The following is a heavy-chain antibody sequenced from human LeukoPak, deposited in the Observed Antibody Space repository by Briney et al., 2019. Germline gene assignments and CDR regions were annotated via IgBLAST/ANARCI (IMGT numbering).Heavy chain of an antibody. D-gene: IGHD3-3*01. CDR3: ARGDRDFWSGLNWFDP. Sequence: GASVKVSCKASGYTFTSYDINWVRQATGQGLEWMGWMNPNSGNTGYAQKFQGRVTMTRNTSMSTAYMELSSLRSEDTAVYYCARGDRDFWSGLNWFDPGAREPWSPSPQ. J-gene: IGHJ5*02. CDR2: MNPNSGNT. V-gene: IGHV1-8*01. CDR1: GYTFTSYD.